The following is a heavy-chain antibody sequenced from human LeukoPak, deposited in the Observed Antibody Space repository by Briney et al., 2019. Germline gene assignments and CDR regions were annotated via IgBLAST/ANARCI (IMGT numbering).Heavy chain of an antibody. V-gene: IGHV1-2*02. D-gene: IGHD4-23*01. CDR2: INPNSGGT. CDR3: ASQVGGDSPGY. CDR1: VYTFTGYY. J-gene: IGHJ4*02. Sequence: ASVKLSCKASVYTFTGYYMQWVRQAPAQGLEWMGWINPNSGGTNYAQKFQGRVTMTRDTSFSTAYMELSRLRSDETAVYYCASQVGGDSPGYWGQGPVVTVSS.